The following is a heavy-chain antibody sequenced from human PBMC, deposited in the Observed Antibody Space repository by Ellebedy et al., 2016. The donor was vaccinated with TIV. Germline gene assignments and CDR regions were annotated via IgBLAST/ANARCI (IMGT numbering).Heavy chain of an antibody. V-gene: IGHV3-43*01. CDR1: GFTFYQYT. CDR3: AKCQTGYNSREQFHFEY. Sequence: PGGSLRLSCAASGFTFYQYTMHWVRQTPGKGLEWVSLISWDGTQTFYADSVRGRFTVSRDNSKNTLDLQMNSVRAEDTAVYYCAKCQTGYNSREQFHFEYWGQGSLVTVSS. D-gene: IGHD5-24*01. CDR2: ISWDGTQT. J-gene: IGHJ4*02.